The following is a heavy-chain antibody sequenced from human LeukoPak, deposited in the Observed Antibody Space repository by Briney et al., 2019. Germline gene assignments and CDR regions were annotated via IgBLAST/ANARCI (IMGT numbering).Heavy chain of an antibody. Sequence: SENLSLTCAVYGGSFSGYYWSWIRQPPGKGLEWIGEINHSGSTNYNPSLKSRVTISVDTSKNQFSLKLSSVTAADTAVYYCARRDENYYYYMDVWGKGTTVTISS. V-gene: IGHV4-34*01. J-gene: IGHJ6*03. CDR3: ARRDENYYYYMDV. CDR2: INHSGST. CDR1: GGSFSGYY.